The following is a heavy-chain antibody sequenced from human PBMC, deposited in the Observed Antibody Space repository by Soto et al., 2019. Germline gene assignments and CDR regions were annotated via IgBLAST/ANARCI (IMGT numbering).Heavy chain of an antibody. CDR3: AREVPRAGTWGFDY. CDR2: ISYDGSNN. V-gene: IGHV3-30-3*01. CDR1: GFTFSSYT. J-gene: IGHJ4*02. Sequence: QVQLVESGGGVVQPGRSLRLSCATSGFTFSSYTMHWVRQAPGKGLEWVAVISYDGSNNYYADSVKGRFTISRDNSKNPRNLQMNGLPPEKTAVYYWAREVPRAGTWGFDYGGQGALVT. D-gene: IGHD6-19*01.